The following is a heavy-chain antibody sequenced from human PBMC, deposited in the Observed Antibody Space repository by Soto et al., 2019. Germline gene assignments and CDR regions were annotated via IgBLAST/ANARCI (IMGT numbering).Heavy chain of an antibody. J-gene: IGHJ4*02. CDR1: GFTFSDHH. CDR2: ARNQAHSYTT. V-gene: IGHV3-72*01. Sequence: EVQLVESGGGLVQPGGSLRLSCAASGFTFSDHHMDWVRQAPGKGLEWVGRARNQAHSYTTAYAASVKGRFIISRDDSKNSLSLQMNSLKTDDTAVYFCTRLMGTSFDLWGQGTLVPVSS. CDR3: TRLMGTSFDL. D-gene: IGHD2-8*01.